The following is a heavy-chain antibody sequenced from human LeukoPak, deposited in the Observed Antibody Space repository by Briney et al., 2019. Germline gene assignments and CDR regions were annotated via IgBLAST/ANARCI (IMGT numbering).Heavy chain of an antibody. CDR3: ASLNYDFWSGYYHFDY. D-gene: IGHD3-3*01. Sequence: GGSLRLSCAATGFTFSDYYMSWIRQAPGKGLEWVSYISSSGSTIYYADSVKGRFTISRDNAKNSLYLQMNSLRAEDTAVYYCASLNYDFWSGYYHFDYWGQGTLVTVSS. J-gene: IGHJ4*02. CDR1: GFTFSDYY. CDR2: ISSSGSTI. V-gene: IGHV3-11*04.